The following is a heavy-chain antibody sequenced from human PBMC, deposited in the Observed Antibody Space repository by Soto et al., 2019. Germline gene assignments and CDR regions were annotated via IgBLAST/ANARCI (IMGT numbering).Heavy chain of an antibody. CDR3: AKEGAQWLPHHGAFDI. CDR2: ISYDGSNK. D-gene: IGHD6-19*01. Sequence: GGSLRLSCAASGFTFRSYGMHWVRQAPGKGLEWVAVISYDGSNKYYADSVKGRFTISRDNSKNTLYLQMNSLRAEDTAVYYCAKEGAQWLPHHGAFDIWGQGTMVTVSS. J-gene: IGHJ3*02. V-gene: IGHV3-30*18. CDR1: GFTFRSYG.